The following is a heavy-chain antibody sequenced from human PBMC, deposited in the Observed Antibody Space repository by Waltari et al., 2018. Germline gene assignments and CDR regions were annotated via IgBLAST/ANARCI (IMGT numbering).Heavy chain of an antibody. D-gene: IGHD2-15*01. CDR2: IYYSGST. J-gene: IGHJ4*02. CDR1: GGSISSHY. V-gene: IGHV4-59*11. Sequence: QVQLQESGPGLVKPSETLSLTCTVSGGSISSHYWSWIRQPPGKGLEWIGYIYYSGSTNYNPALKSRVTISVDTSKNQFSLKLSSVTAADTAVYYCARANCSGGSCYLSPDYWGQGTLVTVSS. CDR3: ARANCSGGSCYLSPDY.